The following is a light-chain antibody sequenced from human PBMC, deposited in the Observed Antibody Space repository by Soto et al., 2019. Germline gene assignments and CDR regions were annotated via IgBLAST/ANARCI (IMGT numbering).Light chain of an antibody. V-gene: IGKV3D-20*02. J-gene: IGKJ4*01. Sequence: EIVLTQSPGTLSLSPGERATLSCRASERVSSRYLAWYQQTPGQAPRLLMYGASSRATGIPDRFSGSGSGTDFTLTISRLEPEDFAVYYCQQRSNWPPLFGGGTKVDIK. CDR1: ERVSSRY. CDR2: GAS. CDR3: QQRSNWPPL.